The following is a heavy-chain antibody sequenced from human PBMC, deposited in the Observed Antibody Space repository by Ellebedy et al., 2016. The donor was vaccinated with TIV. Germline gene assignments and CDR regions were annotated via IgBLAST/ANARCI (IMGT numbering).Heavy chain of an antibody. CDR3: AREVRDSSGYSFASNDAFDI. CDR1: GGSISSYY. CDR2: IYYSGST. Sequence: MPSETLSLTCTVSGGSISSYYWSWIRQPPGKGLEWIGYIYYSGSTNYNPSLKSRVTISVDTSKNQFSLKLSSVTAADTAVYYCAREVRDSSGYSFASNDAFDIWGQGTMVTVSS. V-gene: IGHV4-59*01. D-gene: IGHD3-22*01. J-gene: IGHJ3*02.